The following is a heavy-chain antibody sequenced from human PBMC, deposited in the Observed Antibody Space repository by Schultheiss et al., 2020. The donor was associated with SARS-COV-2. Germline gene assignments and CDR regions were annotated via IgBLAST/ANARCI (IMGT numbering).Heavy chain of an antibody. V-gene: IGHV3-15*01. CDR1: GFTFSNAW. J-gene: IGHJ4*02. D-gene: IGHD3-10*01. Sequence: GGSLRLSCAASGFTFSNAWMSWVRQAPGKGLEWVGRIKSITDGGTTDYAAPVKGRFTISRDDSKNTLYLQMNSLKTEDTAVYYCTTDQLLYYGSGSYCDYWGQGTLVTVSS. CDR2: IKSITDGGTT. CDR3: TTDQLLYYGSGSYCDY.